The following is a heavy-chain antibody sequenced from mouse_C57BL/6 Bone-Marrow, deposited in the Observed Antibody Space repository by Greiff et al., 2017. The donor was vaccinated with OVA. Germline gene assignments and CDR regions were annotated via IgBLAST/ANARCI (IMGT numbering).Heavy chain of an antibody. D-gene: IGHD1-1*01. CDR1: GYTFTSYW. CDR2: IYPASGGT. J-gene: IGHJ2*01. CDR3: ARVLLLRYYFDY. Sequence: QVQLQQPGAELVKPGASVKMSCKASGYTFTSYWITWVKQRPGQGLEWIGDIYPASGGTNYNEKFKSKATLTVDTSSSTAYMQLSSLTSEDSAVYYCARVLLLRYYFDYWGQGTTLTVSA. V-gene: IGHV1-55*01.